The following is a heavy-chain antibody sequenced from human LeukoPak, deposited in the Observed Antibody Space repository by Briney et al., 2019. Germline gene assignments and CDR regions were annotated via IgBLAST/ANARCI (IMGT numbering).Heavy chain of an antibody. CDR2: ISGSGGST. CDR3: AKLGGSSIAVAN. Sequence: GGSLRLSCAASGFTFNTYAMSWVRQAPGKGLEWVSDISGSGGSTYYADSVKGRFTISRDNSKNTLYLQMNSLRAEDTAVYYCAKLGGSSIAVANWGQGTLVTVSS. J-gene: IGHJ4*02. CDR1: GFTFNTYA. D-gene: IGHD6-19*01. V-gene: IGHV3-23*01.